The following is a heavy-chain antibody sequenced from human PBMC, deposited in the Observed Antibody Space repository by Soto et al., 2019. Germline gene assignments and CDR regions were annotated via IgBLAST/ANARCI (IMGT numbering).Heavy chain of an antibody. J-gene: IGHJ4*02. D-gene: IGHD1-26*01. CDR1: GDSVRNTNYY. CDR3: ARRPKRGVGATRTDY. Sequence: QVQLQESGPGLVKPSETLSLTCTVSGDSVRNTNYYWSWIRQPPGKGLEWIGEINHSGSTNYNPSLKSRVTLSVDTSKNQFSLKLSSVTAADTAVYYCARRPKRGVGATRTDYWGQGTLVTVSS. CDR2: INHSGST. V-gene: IGHV4-39*07.